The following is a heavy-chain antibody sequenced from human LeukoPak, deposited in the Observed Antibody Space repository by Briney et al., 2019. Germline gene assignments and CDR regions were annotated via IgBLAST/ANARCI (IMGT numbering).Heavy chain of an antibody. V-gene: IGHV3-7*01. CDR3: ARTYCSGGSCYEGLEMAYGMDV. J-gene: IGHJ6*02. CDR1: GFTFSSYW. CDR2: IEQDGSEK. Sequence: PGGSLRLSYAASGFTFSSYWMSWVRQAPGKGLEWVANIEQDGSEKYYVDSVKGRYTISRDNAKNSLYLQMNSLRAEDTAVYYCARTYCSGGSCYEGLEMAYGMDVWGQGTTVTVSS. D-gene: IGHD2-15*01.